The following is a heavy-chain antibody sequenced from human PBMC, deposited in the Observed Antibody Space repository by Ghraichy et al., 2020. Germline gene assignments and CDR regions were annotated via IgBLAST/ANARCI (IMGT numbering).Heavy chain of an antibody. CDR2: IYYSGST. CDR1: GGSISSSSYY. J-gene: IGHJ1*01. D-gene: IGHD2-15*01. Sequence: SETLSLTCTVSGGSISSSSYYWGWIRQPPGKGLEWIGSIYYSGSTYYNPSLKSRVTISVDTSKNQFSLKLSSVTAADTAVYYCARGSGYCSGGSCYRQKTHFQHWGQGTLVTVSS. V-gene: IGHV4-39*01. CDR3: ARGSGYCSGGSCYRQKTHFQH.